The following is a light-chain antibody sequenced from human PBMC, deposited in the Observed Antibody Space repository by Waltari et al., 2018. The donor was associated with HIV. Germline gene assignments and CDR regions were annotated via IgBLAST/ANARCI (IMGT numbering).Light chain of an antibody. Sequence: QTEVTQEPSVSVSPGGTVTLKCALASDFVSITSFHRWYHQTPGQPPRTLSYNTSSRSSGVPDRFAGSILGNKAALTITGAQAEDDGDYYCVLSLAGGLKAFGGGTRLTVL. J-gene: IGLJ2*01. V-gene: IGLV8-61*01. CDR3: VLSLAGGLKA. CDR2: NTS. CDR1: SDFVSITSF.